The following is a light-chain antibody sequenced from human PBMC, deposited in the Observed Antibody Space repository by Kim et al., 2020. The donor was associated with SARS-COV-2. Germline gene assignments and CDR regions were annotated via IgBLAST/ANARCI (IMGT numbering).Light chain of an antibody. CDR2: GAS. J-gene: IGKJ1*01. Sequence: VSPGERAILSCRASQSVRSHLAGYQKTPGQAPRLLIYGASTRATDNPARFSGSGSGTEFTLTISSLQSEDFALYYCQQYNNWPWTFGQGTKVDIK. CDR3: QQYNNWPWT. V-gene: IGKV3-15*01. CDR1: QSVRSH.